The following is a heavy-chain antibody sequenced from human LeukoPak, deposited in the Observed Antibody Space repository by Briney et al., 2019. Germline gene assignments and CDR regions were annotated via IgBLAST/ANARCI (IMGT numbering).Heavy chain of an antibody. V-gene: IGHV3-48*01. Sequence: GGSLRLSCAASGFTFSSYAMSWVRQAPGKGLEWVLYISSSSTTIDYAESVKGRFTISRDNARNSLYLQMNSLRVEDTAVYYCARRFDIWGQGTMVTVSS. CDR1: GFTFSSYA. CDR3: ARRFDI. CDR2: ISSSSTTI. J-gene: IGHJ3*02.